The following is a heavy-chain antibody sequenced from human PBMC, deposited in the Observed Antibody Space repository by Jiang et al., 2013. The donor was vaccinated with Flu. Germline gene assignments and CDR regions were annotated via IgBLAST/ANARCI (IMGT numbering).Heavy chain of an antibody. CDR3: ARAVAGYYYRMDV. Sequence: GSGLVKPSGTLSLTCTVSDDSITSYYWIWIRQPPGKGLEWIGNIYYTGSTNYNPALRSRVTMSVDTSKNQFSLRLRSVTAADTAVYYCARAVAGYYYRMDVWGQGTDGHRLL. V-gene: IGHV4-59*13. CDR2: IYYTGST. J-gene: IGHJ6*02. CDR1: DDSITSYY. D-gene: IGHD6-19*01.